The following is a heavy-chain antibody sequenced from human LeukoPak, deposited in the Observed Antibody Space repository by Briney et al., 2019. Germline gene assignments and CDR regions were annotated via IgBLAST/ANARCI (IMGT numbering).Heavy chain of an antibody. CDR3: AGNNYASGTFLVY. D-gene: IGHD3-10*01. J-gene: IGHJ4*02. CDR1: GFTVGSNY. V-gene: IGHV3-66*02. CDR2: IYSGGST. Sequence: GGSLRLSCAASGFTVGSNYMNWVRQAPGKGVEWVSSIYSGGSTDYAEYVKGRCIMSRDSSKKTVYLQMNSLRSDDAAVYYCAGNNYASGTFLVYWGQGTLVTVSS.